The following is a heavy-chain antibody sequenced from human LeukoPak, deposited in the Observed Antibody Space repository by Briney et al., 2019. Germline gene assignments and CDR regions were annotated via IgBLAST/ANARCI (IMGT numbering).Heavy chain of an antibody. V-gene: IGHV3-33*08. CDR3: ARDQYYYDSSGYFYDF. CDR2: IWYDGTNK. Sequence: GRSLRLSCAASGFTFSSCAMHWVRQAPGKGLEWLALIWYDGTNKYYADSVKGRFTISRDNSKNTVYLQMNSLRAEDTAVYYCARDQYYYDSSGYFYDFWGQGTLVTVSS. D-gene: IGHD3-22*01. CDR1: GFTFSSCA. J-gene: IGHJ4*02.